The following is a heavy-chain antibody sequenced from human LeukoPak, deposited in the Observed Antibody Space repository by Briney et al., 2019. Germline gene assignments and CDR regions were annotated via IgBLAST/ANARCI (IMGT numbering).Heavy chain of an antibody. Sequence: ASVKVSCKASGYTLADYYMHWVRQAPGQGLEWMGRINPNSGGTNYAQKFQGRVTMTRDTSISTVYMELSRLRSDDTAVYYCARVGYYESSGYYEYWGQGTLVTVSS. J-gene: IGHJ4*02. CDR3: ARVGYYESSGYYEY. CDR2: INPNSGGT. D-gene: IGHD3-22*01. V-gene: IGHV1-2*06. CDR1: GYTLADYY.